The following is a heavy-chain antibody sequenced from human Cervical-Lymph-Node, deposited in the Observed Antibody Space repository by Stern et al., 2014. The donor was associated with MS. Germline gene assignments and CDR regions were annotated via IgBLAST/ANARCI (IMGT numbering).Heavy chain of an antibody. CDR3: ARGVTAVTNYVPNWCFDL. V-gene: IGHV4-39*02. CDR1: GGSITNRDY. Sequence: VQLVESGPGLVKPSETLSLTCTVSGGSITNRDYWGWIRQSPGKGLEWIGSVYYSGITYYRPSLKSRATISIDTPGNHFFLSLTSVTATDTAVYFCARGVTAVTNYVPNWCFDLWGRGTLVTVSS. D-gene: IGHD4-11*01. CDR2: VYYSGIT. J-gene: IGHJ2*01.